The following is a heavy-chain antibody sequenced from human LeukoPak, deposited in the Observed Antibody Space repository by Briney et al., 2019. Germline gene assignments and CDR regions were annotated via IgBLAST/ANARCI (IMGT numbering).Heavy chain of an antibody. CDR3: AKDLEPGGSITMIPDY. J-gene: IGHJ4*02. CDR1: GFTVSSNY. CDR2: IYSGGST. Sequence: GGSLRLSCAASGFTVSSNYMSWVRRAPGKGLEWVSVIYSGGSTYYADSVKGRFTISRGISNKTLYLQMNSLRAEDTAVYYCAKDLEPGGSITMIPDYWGQGTLVTVSS. D-gene: IGHD3-22*01. V-gene: IGHV3-53*05.